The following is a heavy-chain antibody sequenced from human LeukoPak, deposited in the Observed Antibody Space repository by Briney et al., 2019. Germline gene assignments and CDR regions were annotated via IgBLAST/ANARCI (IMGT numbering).Heavy chain of an antibody. J-gene: IGHJ4*02. Sequence: GGSLRLSCAASGFTFSSYWMSWVRQSPGKGLEWVSNIKQEGSEKVYVDSVKGRFTIYRDNAKNSVYRHMNSQKAKYTAVYYCERDSPLSIAVAGTGFDYWGQGTLVTVSS. CDR1: GFTFSSYW. CDR3: ERDSPLSIAVAGTGFDY. D-gene: IGHD6-19*01. CDR2: IKQEGSEK. V-gene: IGHV3-7*01.